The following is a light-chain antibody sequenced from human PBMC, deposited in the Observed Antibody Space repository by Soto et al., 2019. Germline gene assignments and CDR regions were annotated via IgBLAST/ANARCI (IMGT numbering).Light chain of an antibody. CDR3: SSYTSSSTXVV. CDR1: SSDVGGYNY. J-gene: IGLJ2*01. Sequence: QSALTQPASVSGSPGQSITISCTGTSSDVGGYNYVSWYQQHPGKAPKLMIYDVSNRPSGVSNRFSGSKSGNTASLTISGLQAEDEADYYCSSYTSSSTXVVXGGGTKLTVL. V-gene: IGLV2-14*01. CDR2: DVS.